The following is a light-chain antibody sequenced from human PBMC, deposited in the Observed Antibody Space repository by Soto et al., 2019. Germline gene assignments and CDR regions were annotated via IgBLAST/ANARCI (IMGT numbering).Light chain of an antibody. J-gene: IGKJ2*01. CDR3: QQYSSSPGT. CDR1: ESVRSGY. CDR2: GAS. V-gene: IGKV3-20*01. Sequence: EIVLTQSPGTLSLSPGERATLSCRASESVRSGYLAWYQQKPGQAPRLLIYGASSRATGIPDRFRGSGSVTDFTLTISNLEPEDFAVYYCQQYSSSPGTFGQGTKLE.